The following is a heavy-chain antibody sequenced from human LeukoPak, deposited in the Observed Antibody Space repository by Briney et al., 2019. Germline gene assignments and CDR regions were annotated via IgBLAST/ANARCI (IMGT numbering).Heavy chain of an antibody. J-gene: IGHJ5*02. CDR3: ARGGGGGGRKKWFDP. CDR1: GYTFTGYY. V-gene: IGHV1-2*02. Sequence: GASVKVSCKASGYTFTGYYMHWVRQAPGQGLEWMGWINPNSGGTNYAQKFQGRVTMTRDTSISTAYMEPSRLRSDDTAVYYCARGGGGGGRKKWFDPWGQGTLVTVSS. CDR2: INPNSGGT. D-gene: IGHD2-15*01.